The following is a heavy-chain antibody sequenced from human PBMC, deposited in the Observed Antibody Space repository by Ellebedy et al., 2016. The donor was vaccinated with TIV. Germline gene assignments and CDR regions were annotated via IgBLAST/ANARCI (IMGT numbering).Heavy chain of an antibody. V-gene: IGHV2-5*02. CDR1: GFSLSTSGVG. CDR3: AHTITMVRGVITYHYYGMDV. J-gene: IGHJ6*02. CDR2: IYWDDDK. Sequence: SGPTLVXPTQTLTLTCTFSGFSLSTSGVGVGWIRQPPGKALEWLALIYWDDDKRYSPSLKSRLTITKDTSKNQVVLTMTNMDSVDTATYYCAHTITMVRGVITYHYYGMDVWGQGTTVTVSS. D-gene: IGHD3-10*01.